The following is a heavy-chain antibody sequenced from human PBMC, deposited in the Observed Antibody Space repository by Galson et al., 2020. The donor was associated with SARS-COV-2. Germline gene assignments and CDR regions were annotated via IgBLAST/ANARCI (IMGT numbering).Heavy chain of an antibody. D-gene: IGHD3-10*01. CDR1: GGSINGFY. J-gene: IGHJ4*02. CDR3: ARGRSLTGGLGFRGVTPTTYYMDN. V-gene: IGHV4-59*01. CDR2: IYNSGNT. Sequence: ASETLSLTCTVSGGSINGFYWSWIRQPPGKGLEWIGCIYNSGNTKYNPSLKSRVAISVDTSRNQFSLKLPSVTTADTAVYYCARGRSLTGGLGFRGVTPTTYYMDNWGQGALVTVSP.